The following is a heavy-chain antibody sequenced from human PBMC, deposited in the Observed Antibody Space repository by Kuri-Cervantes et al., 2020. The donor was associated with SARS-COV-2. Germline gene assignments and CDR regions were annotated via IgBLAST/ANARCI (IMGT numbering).Heavy chain of an antibody. V-gene: IGHV4-4*07. CDR2: IYTGGTT. CDR3: ARGYYYYYYMDV. Sequence: GSLRLSCNVSGASISSYYWSWIRQPAGKGLEWIGRIYTGGTTNYNPSLKSRVTMSVDTSKNQFSLKLSSVTAADTAVYYCARGYYYYYYMDVWGKGTTVTVSS. J-gene: IGHJ6*03. CDR1: GASISSYY.